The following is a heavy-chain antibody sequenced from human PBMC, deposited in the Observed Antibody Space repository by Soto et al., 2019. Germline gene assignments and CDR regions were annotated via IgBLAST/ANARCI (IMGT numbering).Heavy chain of an antibody. D-gene: IGHD3-3*01. CDR1: GYTLTELS. CDR3: ARDWSIFGVVII. CDR2: FDPEDGET. J-gene: IGHJ4*02. Sequence: GASVKVSCKVSGYTLTELSMHWLRQAPGKGLEWMGGFDPEDGETIYAQKFQGRVTMTTDTSTSTAYMELRSLRSDDTAVYYCARDWSIFGVVIIWGQGTLVTVSS. V-gene: IGHV1-24*01.